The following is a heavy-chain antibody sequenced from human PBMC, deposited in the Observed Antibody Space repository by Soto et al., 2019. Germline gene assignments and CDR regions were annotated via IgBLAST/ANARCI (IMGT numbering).Heavy chain of an antibody. CDR1: GGSFSGYY. Sequence: SETLSLACAVYGGSFSGYYWSWIRQPPGKGLEWIGEINHSGSTNYNPSLKSRFTISVDTSKNQFSLKLSSVTAADTAVYYCARGYYYGSGGFDYWGQGTLVTVSS. V-gene: IGHV4-34*01. CDR3: ARGYYYGSGGFDY. J-gene: IGHJ4*02. CDR2: INHSGST. D-gene: IGHD3-10*01.